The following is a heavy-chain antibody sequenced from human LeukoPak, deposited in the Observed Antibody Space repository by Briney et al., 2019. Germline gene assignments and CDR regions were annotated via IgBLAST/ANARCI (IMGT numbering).Heavy chain of an antibody. CDR1: GFTFSNAW. CDR3: ARDLGGLQDY. D-gene: IGHD4-23*01. CDR2: ISSSSSII. V-gene: IGHV3-48*02. J-gene: IGHJ4*02. Sequence: GGSLRLSCAASGFTFSNAWMSWVRQAPGKGLQWISYISSSSSIIYYADSVKGRFTISRDNAKSSLYLQMNSLRDDDTAVYYCARDLGGLQDYWGQGTLVTVSS.